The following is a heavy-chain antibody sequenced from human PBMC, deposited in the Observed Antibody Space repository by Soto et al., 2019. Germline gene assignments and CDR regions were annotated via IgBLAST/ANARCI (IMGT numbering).Heavy chain of an antibody. D-gene: IGHD6-19*01. CDR2: ISAYNGNT. V-gene: IGHV1-18*04. J-gene: IGHJ5*02. CDR3: ARDIVSSGWYTPYNWFDP. CDR1: GYTFTSYG. Sequence: GASVKVSCKASGYTFTSYGISWVRQAPGQGLEWMGWISAYNGNTNYAQKLQGRVTMTTDTPTSTAYMELRSLRSDDTAVYYCARDIVSSGWYTPYNWFDPWGQGTLVTVSS.